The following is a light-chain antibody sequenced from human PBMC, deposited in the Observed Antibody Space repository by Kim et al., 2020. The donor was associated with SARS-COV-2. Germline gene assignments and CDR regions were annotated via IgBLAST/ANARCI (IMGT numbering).Light chain of an antibody. V-gene: IGLV1-47*01. Sequence: GQSDITSCSGTSSNIASYYVDWYQQLPGTAPRLLIYRNTKRPSEVPDLFSGSKSGTSASLAIGGLRSEDEADYYCSAWEDSLSGALFGGGTQLTVL. CDR2: RNT. CDR1: SSNIASYY. J-gene: IGLJ2*01. CDR3: SAWEDSLSGAL.